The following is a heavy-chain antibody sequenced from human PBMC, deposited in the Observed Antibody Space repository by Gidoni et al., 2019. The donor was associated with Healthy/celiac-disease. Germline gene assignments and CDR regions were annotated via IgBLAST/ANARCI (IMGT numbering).Heavy chain of an antibody. CDR2: IYYSGST. CDR3: ARRSSIAALFDY. Sequence: QLQLQESGPGLVKPSETLSLTCTVSGGSNSSSSYYWGWIRQPPGKGLEWIGSIYYSGSTYYNPSLKSRVTISVDTSKNQFSLKLSSVTAADTAVYYCARRSSIAALFDYWGQGTLVTVSS. V-gene: IGHV4-39*01. CDR1: GGSNSSSSYY. D-gene: IGHD6-6*01. J-gene: IGHJ4*02.